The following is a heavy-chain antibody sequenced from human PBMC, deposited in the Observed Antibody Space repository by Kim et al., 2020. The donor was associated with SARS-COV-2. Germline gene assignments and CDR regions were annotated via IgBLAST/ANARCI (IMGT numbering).Heavy chain of an antibody. CDR1: GFTFSSYA. J-gene: IGHJ6*02. CDR2: ISSNGGST. V-gene: IGHV3-64D*06. CDR3: VKDQVGWYDFWSGYYSHGMDV. Sequence: GGSLRLSCSASGFTFSSYAMHWVRQAPGKGLEYVSAISSNGGSTYYADSVKGRFTISRDNSKNTLYLQMSSLRAEDTAVYYCVKDQVGWYDFWSGYYSHGMDVWGQGTTVTVSS. D-gene: IGHD3-3*01.